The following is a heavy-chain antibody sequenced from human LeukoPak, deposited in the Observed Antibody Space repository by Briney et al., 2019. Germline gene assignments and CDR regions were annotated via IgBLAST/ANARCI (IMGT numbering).Heavy chain of an antibody. CDR2: IYPGDSDT. D-gene: IGHD2-15*01. CDR3: ARRGYCSGGSCNGAFDI. V-gene: IGHV5-51*01. CDR1: GYSFTSYW. J-gene: IGHJ3*02. Sequence: NRGESLKISCKGSGYSFTSYWIGWVRQMPGKGLEWMGIIYPGDSDTRYSPSFQGQVTISADKSISTAYLQWSSLKASGTAMYYCARRGYCSGGSCNGAFDIWGRGTMVTVSS.